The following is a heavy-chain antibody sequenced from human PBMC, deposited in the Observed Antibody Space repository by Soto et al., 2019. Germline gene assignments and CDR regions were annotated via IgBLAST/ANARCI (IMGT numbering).Heavy chain of an antibody. D-gene: IGHD1-1*01. J-gene: IGHJ6*02. CDR1: GDSISSADYY. CDR2: ILYSGTT. CDR3: ARDLWVEPELYYYGMDV. Sequence: SETLSLTCTVSGDSISSADYYWSWIRQTPGKGLEWIGHILYSGTTYYNPSLKSRLTISVDTSKNHFSLRLTSVTAADTAVYYCARDLWVEPELYYYGMDVWGQGTTVTVSS. V-gene: IGHV4-30-4*01.